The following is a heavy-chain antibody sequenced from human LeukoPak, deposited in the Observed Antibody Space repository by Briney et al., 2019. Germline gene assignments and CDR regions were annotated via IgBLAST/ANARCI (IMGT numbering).Heavy chain of an antibody. CDR2: ISSSSSYI. J-gene: IGHJ4*02. CDR3: ARDLYSSSWSFDY. D-gene: IGHD6-13*01. CDR1: GFTFSSYI. V-gene: IGHV3-21*01. Sequence: GGSLRLSRAASGFTFSSYIMNWVRQAPGKGLEWVSSISSSSSYIYYADSVKGRFTISRDNAKNSLYLQMNSLRAEDTAVYYCARDLYSSSWSFDYWGQGTLVTVSS.